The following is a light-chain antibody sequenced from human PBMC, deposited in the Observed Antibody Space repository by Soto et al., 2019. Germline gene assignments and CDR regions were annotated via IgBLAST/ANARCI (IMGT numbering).Light chain of an antibody. CDR1: QSVSRK. V-gene: IGKV3-15*01. Sequence: EIVMTQSPATLSLSPGERATLSCRASQSVSRKLAWYQQTRGQAPRLLIYGASTRATGVPARFSGSGSGTEGTITISNLKYEDFAVYHCQQYDKWTRTFGQGTKVDIK. J-gene: IGKJ1*01. CDR2: GAS. CDR3: QQYDKWTRT.